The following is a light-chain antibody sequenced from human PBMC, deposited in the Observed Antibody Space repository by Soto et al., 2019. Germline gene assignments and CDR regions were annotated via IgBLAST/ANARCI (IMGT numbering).Light chain of an antibody. CDR3: QQSYSTPYT. Sequence: DIQMPQSPSSLSASVGDRVTITCRASQSISSYLNWYQQKPGKAPKLLIYAASSLQSGVPSRFSGSGSGTDFTLTISSLQPEDFATYYCQQSYSTPYTFGQGTK. V-gene: IGKV1-39*01. CDR1: QSISSY. CDR2: AAS. J-gene: IGKJ2*01.